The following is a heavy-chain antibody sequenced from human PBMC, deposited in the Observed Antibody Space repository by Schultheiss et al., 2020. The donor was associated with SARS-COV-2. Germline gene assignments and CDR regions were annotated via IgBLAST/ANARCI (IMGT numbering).Heavy chain of an antibody. D-gene: IGHD2-2*02. CDR3: AREVVPAAILDGYYGMDV. V-gene: IGHV3-33*01. Sequence: GGSLRLSCAASGFTFSSYGMHWVRQAPGKGLEWVEFIWYDGSNKYYADSVKGRFTISRDNSKNTLYLQMNSLRAEETAVYYCAREVVPAAILDGYYGMDVWGRGTTGTVSS. J-gene: IGHJ6*02. CDR2: IWYDGSNK. CDR1: GFTFSSYG.